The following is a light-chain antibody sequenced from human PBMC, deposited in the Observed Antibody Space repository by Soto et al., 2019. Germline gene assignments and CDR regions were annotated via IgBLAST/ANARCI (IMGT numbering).Light chain of an antibody. Sequence: SELAQAASASSSPGQSVTISYTGTSSDVGGYNYVSWYQHHPGKAPKLIIYEVYKRPSGVPDRFSGSKSGNTAALTVSGLQAEDEADYYSSSYVGTNSYVFGTGTKVTVL. V-gene: IGLV2-8*02. CDR1: SSDVGGYNY. J-gene: IGLJ1*01. CDR3: SSYVGTNSYV. CDR2: EVY.